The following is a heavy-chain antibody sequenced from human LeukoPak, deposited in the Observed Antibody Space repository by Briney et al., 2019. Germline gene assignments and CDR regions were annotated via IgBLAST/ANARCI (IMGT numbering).Heavy chain of an antibody. CDR2: INPNSGGT. D-gene: IGHD3-22*01. CDR1: GYTFTGYY. V-gene: IGHV1-2*06. Sequence: ASVKVSCKASGYTFTGYYMHWVRQAPGQGLEWMGRINPNSGGTNYAQKFQGRVTMTTDTSTSTAYMELRSLRSDDTAVYYCARDLPPGIITHPRFDYWGQGTLVTVSS. J-gene: IGHJ4*02. CDR3: ARDLPPGIITHPRFDY.